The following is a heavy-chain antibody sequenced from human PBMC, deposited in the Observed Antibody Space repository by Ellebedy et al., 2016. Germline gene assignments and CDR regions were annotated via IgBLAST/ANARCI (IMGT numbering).Heavy chain of an antibody. CDR3: ARTPRTYYYNMDV. CDR1: GYTFTDYY. CDR2: IIPILGIA. V-gene: IGHV1-69*02. Sequence: ASVKVSCKASGYTFTDYYMHWVRQAPGQGLEWMGRIIPILGIANYAQKFQGRVTITADKSTSTAYMELTSLSSGDTAVYYCARTPRTYYYNMDVWGQGTTVTVSS. J-gene: IGHJ6*02.